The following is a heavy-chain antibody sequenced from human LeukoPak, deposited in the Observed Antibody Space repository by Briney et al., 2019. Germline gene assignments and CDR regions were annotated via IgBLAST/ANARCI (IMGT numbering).Heavy chain of an antibody. V-gene: IGHV3-30-3*01. Sequence: GGSLRLSCAASGFTFSSYAMHWVRQAPGKGLEWVAVISYDGSNKYYADSVKGRFTISRDNSKNTLYLQMNSLRAEDTAVYYCTRGVDYWGQGTLVTVSS. CDR1: GFTFSSYA. CDR2: ISYDGSNK. J-gene: IGHJ4*02. CDR3: TRGVDY.